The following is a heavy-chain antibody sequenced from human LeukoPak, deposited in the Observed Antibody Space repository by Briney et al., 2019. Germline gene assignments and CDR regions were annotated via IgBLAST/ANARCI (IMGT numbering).Heavy chain of an antibody. J-gene: IGHJ6*03. V-gene: IGHV3-13*01. CDR3: ARDGGGYSSSWYGSYYYYYYMDV. Sequence: GGSLRLSCAASGFTFSSYDMHWVRQATGKGLEWVSAIGTAGDTYYPGSVKGRFTISRENAKNSLYLQMNSLRAGDTAVYYCARDGGGYSSSWYGSYYYYYYMDVWGKGTTVTTSS. D-gene: IGHD6-13*01. CDR1: GFTFSSYD. CDR2: IGTAGDT.